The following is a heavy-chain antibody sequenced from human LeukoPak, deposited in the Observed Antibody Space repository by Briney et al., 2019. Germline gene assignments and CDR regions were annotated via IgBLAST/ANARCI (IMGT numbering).Heavy chain of an antibody. CDR2: ISGTGSV. V-gene: IGHV3-69-1*01. CDR1: GFSLSTFN. Sequence: GGSLRLSCAASGFSLSTFNMNWVRQAPGKGLEWVSCISGTGSVYYAASARGRFTISRDNAGNSLFLQLNSLRTEDTAVYFCARDLPGSSWYALDSWGQGTLVTVSS. CDR3: ARDLPGSSWYALDS. D-gene: IGHD6-13*01. J-gene: IGHJ5*01.